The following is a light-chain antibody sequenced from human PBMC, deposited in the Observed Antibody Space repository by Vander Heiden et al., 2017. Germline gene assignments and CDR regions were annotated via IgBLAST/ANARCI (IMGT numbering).Light chain of an antibody. Sequence: QSVLTQPPSVSATPGQKVTISCSISPPNIGDIYVSWHQHLPGTAPKLLIFENNKRSSGIPDRFSASTSGTSATLAITGLQTGDEADYYCGIWDNRLNVGVFGGGTKLTVL. CDR1: PPNIGDIY. CDR2: ENN. V-gene: IGLV1-51*02. J-gene: IGLJ3*02. CDR3: GIWDNRLNVGV.